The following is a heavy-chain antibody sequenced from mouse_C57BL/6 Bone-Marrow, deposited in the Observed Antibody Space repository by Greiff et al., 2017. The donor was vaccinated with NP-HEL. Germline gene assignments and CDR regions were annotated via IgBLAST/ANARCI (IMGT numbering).Heavy chain of an antibody. D-gene: IGHD1-1*01. V-gene: IGHV5-4*03. CDR2: ISDGGSYT. CDR1: GFTFSSYA. CDR3: ARLTTVVATDFDY. Sequence: EVKVVESGGGLVKPGGSLKLSCAASGFTFSSYAMSWVRQTPEKRLEWVATISDGGSYTYYPDNVKGRFTISRDNAKNNLYLQMSHLKSEDTAMYYCARLTTVVATDFDYWGQGTTLTVSS. J-gene: IGHJ2*01.